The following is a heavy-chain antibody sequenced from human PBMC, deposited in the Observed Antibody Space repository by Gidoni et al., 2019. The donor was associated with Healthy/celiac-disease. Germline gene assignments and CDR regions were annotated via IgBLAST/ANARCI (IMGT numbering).Heavy chain of an antibody. CDR1: GGSIRSSSYY. J-gene: IGHJ5*02. CDR2: IYYSGRT. D-gene: IGHD3-10*01. Sequence: QLQLQESGPGLVKPSETLSLTCTVSGGSIRSSSYYWGWIRQPPGKGLEWIGSIYYSGRTYYHPSLKSRVTISVDTSKNQFSLKLSSVTAADTAVYYCARSRSYPWNWFDPWGQGTLVTVSS. CDR3: ARSRSYPWNWFDP. V-gene: IGHV4-39*01.